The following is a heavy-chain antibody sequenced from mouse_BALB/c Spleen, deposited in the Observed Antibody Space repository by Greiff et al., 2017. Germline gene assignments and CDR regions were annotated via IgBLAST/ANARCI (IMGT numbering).Heavy chain of an antibody. CDR2: ISSGGGST. CDR1: GFAFSSYD. CDR3: ARQGNYFDY. Sequence: EVKLMESGGGLVKPGGSLKLSCAASGFAFSSYDMSWVRQTPEKRLEWVAYISSGGGSTYYPDTVKGRFTIYRDNAKNTLYLQMSSLKSEDTAMYYCARQGNYFDYWGQGTTLTVSS. V-gene: IGHV5-12-1*01. J-gene: IGHJ2*01.